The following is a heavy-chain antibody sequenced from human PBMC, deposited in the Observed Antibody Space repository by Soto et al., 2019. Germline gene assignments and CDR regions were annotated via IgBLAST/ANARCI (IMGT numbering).Heavy chain of an antibody. CDR2: IYDNGNT. CDR3: ARQDRVVVEGRWFDP. Sequence: PSETLSLTCAVSGGSLSSGGYSWNWIRQPPGKALEWIGYIYDNGNTYYNPSLKSRVTISVDKSKNQFSLNLTSVTAADTAVYYCARQDRVVVEGRWFDPWGQGTLVTVSS. J-gene: IGHJ5*02. D-gene: IGHD2-15*01. CDR1: GGSLSSGGYS. V-gene: IGHV4-30-2*01.